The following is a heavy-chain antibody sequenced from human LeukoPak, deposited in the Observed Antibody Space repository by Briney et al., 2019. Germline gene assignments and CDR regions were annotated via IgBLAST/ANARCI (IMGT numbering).Heavy chain of an antibody. V-gene: IGHV4-39*02. D-gene: IGHD3-10*01. Sequence: PSETLSLTCTVSGGSISSSSYYWGWIRQPPGKGLEWIGSIYYSGSTYYNPSLKSRVTISVDTSKNQFSLKLSSVTAADTAVYYCARDRREWFGELSHWFDPWGQGTLVTVSS. CDR1: GGSISSSSYY. J-gene: IGHJ5*02. CDR2: IYYSGST. CDR3: ARDRREWFGELSHWFDP.